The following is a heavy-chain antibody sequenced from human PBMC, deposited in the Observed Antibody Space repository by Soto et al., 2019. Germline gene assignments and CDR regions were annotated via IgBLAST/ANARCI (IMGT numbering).Heavy chain of an antibody. V-gene: IGHV1-69*01. Sequence: PANVSCEACGGTFRSYASWWVQQDHGQGLEWMGGIIPIFGTANYAQKFQGRVTITADESTSTAYMELSSLRSEDTAVYYCAREGSYYYDSSGYYDYWGQGTLVTVSS. CDR2: IIPIFGTA. CDR1: GGTFRSYA. D-gene: IGHD3-22*01. J-gene: IGHJ4*02. CDR3: AREGSYYYDSSGYYDY.